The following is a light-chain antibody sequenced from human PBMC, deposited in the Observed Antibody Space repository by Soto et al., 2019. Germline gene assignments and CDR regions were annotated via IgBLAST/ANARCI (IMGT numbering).Light chain of an antibody. Sequence: EIVLTQSPGTPSLSPGEGATLSCRSSQYIATSYLAWYQQRRGQAPRLLIYGASSRATGIPDRFSGSGSGTDFTLTISRLEPEDFAVYYCQQYGGSPYTFGQGTTVEIK. CDR1: QYIATSY. V-gene: IGKV3-20*01. J-gene: IGKJ2*01. CDR3: QQYGGSPYT. CDR2: GAS.